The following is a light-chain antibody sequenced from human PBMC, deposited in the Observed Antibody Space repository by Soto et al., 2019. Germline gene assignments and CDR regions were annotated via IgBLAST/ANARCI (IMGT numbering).Light chain of an antibody. V-gene: IGKV1-39*01. Sequence: IQMTQSPSSLSASVGDRVTITCRASQSIYSSLNWYHQKPGKAPKLLIYAAYNLQSGVPSRFSGSGSGTDFTLSSSSLQPEDFATCYCQQSYSAPYTFGQGTKLEI. J-gene: IGKJ2*01. CDR2: AAY. CDR1: QSIYSS. CDR3: QQSYSAPYT.